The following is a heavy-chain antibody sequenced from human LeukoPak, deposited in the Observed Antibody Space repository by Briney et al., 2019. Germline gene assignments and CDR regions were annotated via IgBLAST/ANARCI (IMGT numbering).Heavy chain of an antibody. CDR3: ATSDTVSTYNWFDP. Sequence: SETLSLTCTVPGGAFTSNTYYWGWIRRPQGKGLEWIGNIHYSGSTYYNPSLKSRVTISVATSKNQFSLNLSSLTAADTAVYYCATSDTVSTYNWFDPWGQGTLVTVSS. CDR1: GGAFTSNTYY. CDR2: IHYSGST. D-gene: IGHD5/OR15-5a*01. V-gene: IGHV4-39*01. J-gene: IGHJ5*02.